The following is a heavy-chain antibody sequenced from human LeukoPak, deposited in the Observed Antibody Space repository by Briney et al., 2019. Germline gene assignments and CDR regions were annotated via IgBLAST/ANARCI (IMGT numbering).Heavy chain of an antibody. CDR3: TRDWRNLGYDY. CDR1: GFNFDRYT. CDR2: AGWAGGTT. V-gene: IGHV3-43*01. J-gene: IGHJ4*02. Sequence: GGSLRLSCATSGFNFDRYTIHWVRQAPGKGLEWVSLAGWAGGTTFYSDSVRGRFTISRDSGRKSVYLQMNSLRAEDTAVYYCTRDWRNLGYDYWGQGTLVTVSS. D-gene: IGHD5-12*01.